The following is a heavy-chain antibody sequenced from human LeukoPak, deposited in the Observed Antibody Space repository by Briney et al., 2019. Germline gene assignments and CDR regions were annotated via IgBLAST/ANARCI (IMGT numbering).Heavy chain of an antibody. Sequence: GGSLRLSCAASGFTFSSNYMSWVRQAPGKGLEWVSVIYSGGSTYYADSVKGRFTISRDNSKNTLYLQMNSLRAEDTAVYYCARAYSSSFLDDYWGQGTLVTVSS. D-gene: IGHD6-6*01. CDR3: ARAYSSSFLDDY. CDR1: GFTFSSNY. V-gene: IGHV3-66*01. CDR2: IYSGGST. J-gene: IGHJ4*02.